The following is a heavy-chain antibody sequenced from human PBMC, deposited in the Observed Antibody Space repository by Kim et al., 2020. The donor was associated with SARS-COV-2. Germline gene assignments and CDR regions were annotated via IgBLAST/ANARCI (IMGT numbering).Heavy chain of an antibody. V-gene: IGHV3-7*01. CDR3: ARDAAVTGTDGLDV. Sequence: GGSLRLSCAAPGFMLRRYWMTWVRQAPGKGLEWVANIKQDGSEKFYLDSVKGRFTISRDNAMNSLYLQMNSLRAEDTAVYYCARDAAVTGTDGLDVWGQGTLVTVPS. J-gene: IGHJ3*01. CDR1: GFMLRRYW. D-gene: IGHD6-19*01. CDR2: IKQDGSEK.